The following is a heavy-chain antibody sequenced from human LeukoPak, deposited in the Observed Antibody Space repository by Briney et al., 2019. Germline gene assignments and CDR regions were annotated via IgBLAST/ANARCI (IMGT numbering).Heavy chain of an antibody. CDR3: ARAEIRYYDSSGYYSYYFDY. CDR2: ISTYNGNT. V-gene: IGHV1-18*01. CDR1: GYTFTSYG. D-gene: IGHD3-22*01. Sequence: ASVKVSCKASGYTFTSYGINWVRQAPGQGLERMGWISTYNGNTNYAQNLQGRVTMTTDTSTSTAYMELRSLRSDDTAVYYCARAEIRYYDSSGYYSYYFDYWGQGTLVTVSS. J-gene: IGHJ4*02.